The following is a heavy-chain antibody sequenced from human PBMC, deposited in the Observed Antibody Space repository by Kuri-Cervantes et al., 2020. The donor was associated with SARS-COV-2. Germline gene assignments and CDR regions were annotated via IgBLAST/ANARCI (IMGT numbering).Heavy chain of an antibody. V-gene: IGHV4-38-2*01. CDR1: GYSISSGYY. CDR3: ARRPDDSSANSLY. CDR2: IYHSGST. Sequence: SQTLSLTCAVSGYSISSGYYWGWIRQPPGKGLEWIGSIYHSGSTYYNPSLKSRVTISVDKSKNQFSLKLSSVTAADTAVYYCARRPDDSSANSLYWGQGTLVTVSS. D-gene: IGHD3-22*01. J-gene: IGHJ4*02.